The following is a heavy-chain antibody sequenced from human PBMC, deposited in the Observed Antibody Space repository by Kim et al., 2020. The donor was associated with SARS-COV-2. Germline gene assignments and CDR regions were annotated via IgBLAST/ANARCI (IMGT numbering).Heavy chain of an antibody. CDR1: GYTFTGYY. D-gene: IGHD6-6*01. CDR2: INPNSGGT. V-gene: IGHV1-2*02. J-gene: IGHJ4*02. CDR3: ARADTLYSTSYRY. Sequence: ASVKVSCKASGYTFTGYYMHWVRQAPGQGLEWMGWINPNSGGTNYAQKFQGRVTMTRDTSISTAYMELSRLRSDDTAVYYCARADTLYSTSYRYWGQGTLVTVSS.